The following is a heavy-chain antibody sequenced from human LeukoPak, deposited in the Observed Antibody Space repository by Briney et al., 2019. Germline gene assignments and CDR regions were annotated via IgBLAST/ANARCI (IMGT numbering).Heavy chain of an antibody. CDR1: GDSGSINSAT. D-gene: IGHD4-11*01. V-gene: IGHV6-1*01. J-gene: IGHJ4*02. Sequence: SQTLSLTCAISGDSGSINSATWNWIRQSPSRGLEWLGRTYYRSKWYNDYAVSVKSRITINSDTSKNQFSLQLNSVTPEDTAVYYCARRTDDYHYLDYWGQGTLVTVSS. CDR3: ARRTDDYHYLDY. CDR2: TYYRSKWYN.